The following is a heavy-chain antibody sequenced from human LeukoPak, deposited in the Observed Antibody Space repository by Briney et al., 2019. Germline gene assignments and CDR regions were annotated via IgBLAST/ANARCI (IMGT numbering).Heavy chain of an antibody. V-gene: IGHV1-46*01. J-gene: IGHJ3*02. Sequence: GASVKVSCKASGYTFTSYYMHWVRQAPGQGLEWMGIINPSGGSTSYAQKFQGRVTMTRDTSTSTVYMELSSLRSEDTAVYYCARGYDSSGYYYWAPFDIWGQGTMVTVSS. D-gene: IGHD3-22*01. CDR3: ARGYDSSGYYYWAPFDI. CDR2: INPSGGST. CDR1: GYTFTSYY.